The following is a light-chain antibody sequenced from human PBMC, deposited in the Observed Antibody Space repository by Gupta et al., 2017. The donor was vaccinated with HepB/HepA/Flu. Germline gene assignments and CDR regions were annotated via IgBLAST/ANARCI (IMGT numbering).Light chain of an antibody. CDR1: SSNIGSNY. Sequence: SVLTQPPFPSAPPGQRVTIACSGSSSNIGSNYVYWYQQLPGTAPKRRIFSNNQRPSGVPDRFSGSKSGTSAALAISGLRSEDEADYYCAAWDDSMSGCVFGTGTKVAVL. CDR2: SNN. J-gene: IGLJ1*01. CDR3: AAWDDSMSGCV. V-gene: IGLV1-47*02.